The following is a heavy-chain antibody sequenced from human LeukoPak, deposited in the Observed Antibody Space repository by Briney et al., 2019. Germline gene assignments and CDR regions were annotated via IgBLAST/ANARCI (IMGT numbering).Heavy chain of an antibody. D-gene: IGHD2/OR15-2a*01. CDR2: IKSKTDGGTT. CDR3: TRRFYDNHAGDY. Sequence: PGGSLRLPCAASGFTFSNAWMSWVRQAPGKGLEWVGRIKSKTDGGTTDYAAPVKGRFTISRDDSKNTLYLQMNSLKTEDTAVYYCTRRFYDNHAGDYWGQGTLVTVSS. CDR1: GFTFSNAW. V-gene: IGHV3-15*01. J-gene: IGHJ4*02.